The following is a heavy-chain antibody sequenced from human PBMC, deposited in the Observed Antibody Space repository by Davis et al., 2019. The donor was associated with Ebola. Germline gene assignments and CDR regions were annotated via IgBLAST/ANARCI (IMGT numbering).Heavy chain of an antibody. J-gene: IGHJ4*02. V-gene: IGHV1-24*01. D-gene: IGHD6-19*01. Sequence: SVHVPCMVSVYSLTELSMHWVRQALGKGLEWMGGFDPEDGETIYAQKFQGRVTMTEDTSTDTAYMELSSLRSEDTAVYYCARGLTGYSSGWYDYWGQGTLVTVSS. CDR3: ARGLTGYSSGWYDY. CDR1: VYSLTELS. CDR2: FDPEDGET.